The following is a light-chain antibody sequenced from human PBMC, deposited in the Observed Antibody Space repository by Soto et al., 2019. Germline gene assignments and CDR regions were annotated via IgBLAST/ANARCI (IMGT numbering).Light chain of an antibody. CDR3: QQSYSTPPT. Sequence: DIQMTQSPSSLSASVGDRVTITCRTSQSISTYLNWYQQKPGKAPKLLIYAASSLQSGVPSRFSGSVSGTYFTLSISSLQPEDFTTYYCQQSYSTPPTFGQGTKVEI. J-gene: IGKJ1*01. CDR2: AAS. V-gene: IGKV1-39*01. CDR1: QSISTY.